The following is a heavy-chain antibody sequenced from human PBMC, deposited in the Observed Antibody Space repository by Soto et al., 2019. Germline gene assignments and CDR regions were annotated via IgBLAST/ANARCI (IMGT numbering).Heavy chain of an antibody. CDR1: GGSISSGDYY. Sequence: SETLSLTCTVSGGSISSGDYYWSWIRQPPWKGLEWIGYIYYSGSTYYNPSLKSRVTISVDTSKNQFSLKLSSVTAADTAVYYCARAKGYDILTGLYYFDYWGQGXLVTVSS. CDR3: ARAKGYDILTGLYYFDY. D-gene: IGHD3-9*01. J-gene: IGHJ4*02. CDR2: IYYSGST. V-gene: IGHV4-30-4*01.